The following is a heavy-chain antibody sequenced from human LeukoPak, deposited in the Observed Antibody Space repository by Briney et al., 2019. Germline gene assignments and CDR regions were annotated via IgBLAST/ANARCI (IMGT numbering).Heavy chain of an antibody. CDR1: GFTFSSYS. J-gene: IGHJ3*02. D-gene: IGHD1-26*01. CDR3: AKRGVGDVGAFDI. Sequence: PGGSLRLSCAASGFTFSSYSMSWVRQAPGKGLEWVSAISGSGARTYYADSVKGRFTISRDNSRNTLYLQMNSLRAEDTAVYYCAKRGVGDVGAFDIWGQGTMVTVSS. V-gene: IGHV3-23*01. CDR2: ISGSGART.